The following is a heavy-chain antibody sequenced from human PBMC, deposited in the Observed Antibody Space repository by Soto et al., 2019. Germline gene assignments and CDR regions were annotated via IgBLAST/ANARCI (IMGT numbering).Heavy chain of an antibody. CDR1: GGTFSSYA. D-gene: IGHD3-10*01. Sequence: SVKVSCKASGGTFSSYAISWVRQAPGQGLEWMGGIIPIFGTANYAQKFQGRVTITADESTSTAYMELSSLRSEDTAVYYCARGLGNYGSGSYRTYNWFDPWGQGTLVTVSS. CDR3: ARGLGNYGSGSYRTYNWFDP. V-gene: IGHV1-69*13. J-gene: IGHJ5*02. CDR2: IIPIFGTA.